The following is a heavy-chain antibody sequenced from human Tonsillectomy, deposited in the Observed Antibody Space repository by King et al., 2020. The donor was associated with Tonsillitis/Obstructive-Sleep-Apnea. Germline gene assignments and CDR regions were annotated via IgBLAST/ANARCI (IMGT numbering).Heavy chain of an antibody. CDR1: GFSFGSYG. CDR2: ISIDGSNE. D-gene: IGHD3-16*02. V-gene: IGHV3-30*03. CDR3: AICRHTIRKTDPLFAY. J-gene: IGHJ4*02. Sequence: VQLVESGGGVVQPGRSLRLSCAASGFSFGSYGMHWVRQPTGKGLEWGAAISIDGSNEFYTDSVRGRFTVSRDNAKNTVHLQMDSLRSEDTAFYFCAICRHTIRKTDPLFAYWGQGTLVTVSS.